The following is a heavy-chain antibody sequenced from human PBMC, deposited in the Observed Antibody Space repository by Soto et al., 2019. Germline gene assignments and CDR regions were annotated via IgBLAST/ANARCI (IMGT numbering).Heavy chain of an antibody. CDR1: GGSFSGYY. CDR2: INHSGST. V-gene: IGHV4-34*01. J-gene: IGHJ3*02. Sequence: SETLSLTCAVYGGSFSGYYWSWIRQPPGKGLEWIGEINHSGSTNYNPSLKSRVTISVDTSKNQFSLKLSSVTAADTAVYYCTRPQGIFGVVGAFDIWGQGTMVTVSS. D-gene: IGHD3-3*01. CDR3: TRPQGIFGVVGAFDI.